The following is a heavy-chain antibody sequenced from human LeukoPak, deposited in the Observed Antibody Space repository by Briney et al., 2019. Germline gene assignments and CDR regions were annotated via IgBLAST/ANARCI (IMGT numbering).Heavy chain of an antibody. CDR3: ARDRYDFWSGYPWFDP. Sequence: SETLTLTCTVSGGSISSGSYYWSWIPQPAGKGLEPIGRHYTSGSNNLNPSLKSRVTISVDTSTPQFSLKLSSVTAADTAVYYCARDRYDFWSGYPWFDPWGQGTLVTVSS. V-gene: IGHV4-61*02. J-gene: IGHJ5*02. D-gene: IGHD3-3*01. CDR1: GGSISSGSYY. CDR2: HYTSGSN.